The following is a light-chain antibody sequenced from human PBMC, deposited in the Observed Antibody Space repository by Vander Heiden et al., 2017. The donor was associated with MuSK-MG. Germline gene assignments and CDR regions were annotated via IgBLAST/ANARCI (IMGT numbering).Light chain of an antibody. CDR1: QSVSSSY. CDR2: GAA. Sequence: EIVLTQSPGTLSLSLGERATLSCRASQSVSSSYLAWYQQKPGQAPRRLIYGAASRATGIPDRFSGSGSGTDFTLTISRLEPEDFAVYYCQQYGSSPEVTFGPGTKVDIK. V-gene: IGKV3-20*01. CDR3: QQYGSSPEVT. J-gene: IGKJ3*01.